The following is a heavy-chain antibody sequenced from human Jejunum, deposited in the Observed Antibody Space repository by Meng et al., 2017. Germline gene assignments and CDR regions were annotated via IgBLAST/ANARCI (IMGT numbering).Heavy chain of an antibody. V-gene: IGHV1-3*01. CDR2: INAGNGNT. Sequence: QGQLGQVVAEVKKPWDSVKVSCKASGYTFTSYAMHWVRQAPGQRLEWMGWINAGNGNTKYSQKFQGRVTITRDTSASTAYMELSSLRSEDTAVYYCAREGIAVAGPDYWGQGTLVTVSS. D-gene: IGHD6-19*01. CDR1: GYTFTSYA. CDR3: AREGIAVAGPDY. J-gene: IGHJ4*02.